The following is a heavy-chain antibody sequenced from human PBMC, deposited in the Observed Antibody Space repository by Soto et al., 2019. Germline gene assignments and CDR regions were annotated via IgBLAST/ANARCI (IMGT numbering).Heavy chain of an antibody. CDR2: IDLTDSYT. Sequence: PGESLKISCKGSGYIFRNNWITWVRQMPGKGLEWVGRIDLTDSYTSYSPSFQGHVSFSADKSISTTYLQWSSLKASDTAMYYCARLPSGYSYPFNYWGQGTLVTVSS. V-gene: IGHV5-10-1*01. D-gene: IGHD5-18*01. CDR3: ARLPSGYSYPFNY. CDR1: GYIFRNNW. J-gene: IGHJ4*02.